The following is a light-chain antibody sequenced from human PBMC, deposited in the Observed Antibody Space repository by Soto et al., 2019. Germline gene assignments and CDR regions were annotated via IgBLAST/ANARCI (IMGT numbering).Light chain of an antibody. CDR2: EIN. J-gene: IGLJ1*01. CDR1: SSDVGGYNY. V-gene: IGLV2-8*01. Sequence: QSALTQPPSASGSPGQSVTISCTGTSSDVGGYNYVSWYQQHPGKAPKLMIYEINKRPSGVPDRFSGSKSGNTASLTVSGLQAEDEAYYYCSSYSGSNNLVFGTGTKLTVL. CDR3: SSYSGSNNLV.